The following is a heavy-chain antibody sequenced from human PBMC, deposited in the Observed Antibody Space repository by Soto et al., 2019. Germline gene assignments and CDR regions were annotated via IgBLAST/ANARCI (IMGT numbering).Heavy chain of an antibody. CDR3: ASHPPSFDP. D-gene: IGHD2-2*01. V-gene: IGHV4-34*01. J-gene: IGHJ5*02. CDR1: GGSFSGYY. CDR2: INHSGST. Sequence: SETLSLTCAVYGGSFSGYYWGWIRQPPGKGLEWIGEINHSGSTNYNPSLKSRVTISVDTSKNQFSLKLSSVTAADTAVYYCASHPPSFDPWGQGTLVTVSS.